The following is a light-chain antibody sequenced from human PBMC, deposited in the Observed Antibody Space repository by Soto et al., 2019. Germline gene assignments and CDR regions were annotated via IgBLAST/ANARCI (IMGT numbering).Light chain of an antibody. V-gene: IGKV3-20*01. CDR2: AAS. CDR3: QQYGSAPRT. Sequence: EIVLTQSPGTLSLSPGERATLSCRASQSVSRNYLAWYQQKPGQAPRLLIYAASSRISGIPDRFSGSGSGTDFTLTISRLQPEDFAVYHSQQYGSAPRTFGQGTKVEIK. J-gene: IGKJ1*01. CDR1: QSVSRNY.